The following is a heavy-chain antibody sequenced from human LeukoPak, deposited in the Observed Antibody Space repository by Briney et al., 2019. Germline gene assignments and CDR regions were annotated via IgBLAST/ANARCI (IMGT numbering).Heavy chain of an antibody. CDR3: AREKEDLDSSGFGLGAFDI. CDR1: GFTFSSYS. CDR2: ISSSSSYI. D-gene: IGHD3-22*01. Sequence: GGSLRLSCAASGFTFSSYSMNWVRQAPGKGLEWVSSISSSSSYIYYADSVKGRFTISRDNAKNSLYLQMNSLRAEDTAVYYCAREKEDLDSSGFGLGAFDIWGQGTMVTVSS. J-gene: IGHJ3*02. V-gene: IGHV3-21*01.